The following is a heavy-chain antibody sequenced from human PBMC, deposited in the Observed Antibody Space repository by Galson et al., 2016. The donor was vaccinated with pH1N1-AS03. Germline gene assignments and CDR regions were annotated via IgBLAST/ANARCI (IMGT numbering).Heavy chain of an antibody. D-gene: IGHD2-2*01. Sequence: SVKVSCKASGYTFTGFYVNWVRQAPGQGLEWMGWINPNSGVTNYAQKFQAWVTMTRDTSSSTAYMALSGLKSDDTAVYYCARDPRGPCSSSTCPTAYYFGMDVWGQGTTVIVSS. J-gene: IGHJ6*02. CDR1: GYTFTGFY. CDR3: ARDPRGPCSSSTCPTAYYFGMDV. CDR2: INPNSGVT. V-gene: IGHV1-2*04.